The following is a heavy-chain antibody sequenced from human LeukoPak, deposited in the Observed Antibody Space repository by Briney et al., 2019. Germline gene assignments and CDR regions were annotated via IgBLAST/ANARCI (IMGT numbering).Heavy chain of an antibody. CDR1: GGSLRSSGHW. D-gene: IGHD6-19*01. CDR3: ARQSGDQSSAWYFDA. Sequence: SETLSLTCTVSGGSLRSSGHWWVWVRQPPGKGLEWIGSIHYSGKVYYNPSLKSRVTTSVDTSTDQFSLRLSSATAADTAIYYCARQSGDQSSAWYFDAWGQGTLVTVSS. V-gene: IGHV4-39*01. CDR2: IHYSGKV. J-gene: IGHJ4*02.